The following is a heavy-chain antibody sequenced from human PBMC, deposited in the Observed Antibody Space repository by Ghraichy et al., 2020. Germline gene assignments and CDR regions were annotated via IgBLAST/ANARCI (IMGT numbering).Heavy chain of an antibody. J-gene: IGHJ4*02. CDR3: ARDPRSPDGYKVGGMDY. Sequence: GGSLRLSCAASGFTFSSYWMSWVRQAPGKGLEWVANIKQDGSEKYYVDSVKGRFTISRDNAKNSLYLQMNSLRAEDTAVYYCARDPRSPDGYKVGGMDYWGQGTLVTVSS. V-gene: IGHV3-7*01. D-gene: IGHD5-24*01. CDR2: IKQDGSEK. CDR1: GFTFSSYW.